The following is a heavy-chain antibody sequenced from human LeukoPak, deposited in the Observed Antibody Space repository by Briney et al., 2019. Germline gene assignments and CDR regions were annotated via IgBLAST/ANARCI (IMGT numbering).Heavy chain of an antibody. CDR3: ARGGRGSGSYYRTLYYYYGMDV. Sequence: SETLSLTRAVYGGSFSGYYWSWIRQPPGKGLEWIGEINHSGSTNYNPSLKSRVTISVDTSKNQFSLKLSSVTAADTAVYYCARGGRGSGSYYRTLYYYYGMDVWGKGTTVTVSS. J-gene: IGHJ6*04. CDR1: GGSFSGYY. V-gene: IGHV4-34*01. D-gene: IGHD3-10*01. CDR2: INHSGST.